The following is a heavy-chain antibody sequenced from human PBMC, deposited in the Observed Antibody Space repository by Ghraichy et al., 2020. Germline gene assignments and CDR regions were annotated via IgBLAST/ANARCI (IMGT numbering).Heavy chain of an antibody. Sequence: TLSLTCTVSGGSISNYYWSWIRQPAGKGLEWIGRIYSSGNTNYNPSLESRVTMSVDTSNNQFSLKLSSVTAADTAVYFCARLRHGDFYYYGLDVWGQGTTVTISS. CDR3: ARLRHGDFYYYGLDV. D-gene: IGHD4-17*01. CDR1: GGSISNYY. CDR2: IYSSGNT. V-gene: IGHV4-4*07. J-gene: IGHJ6*02.